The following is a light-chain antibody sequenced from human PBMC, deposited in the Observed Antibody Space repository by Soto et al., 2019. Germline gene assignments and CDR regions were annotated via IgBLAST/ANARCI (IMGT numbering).Light chain of an antibody. Sequence: EIVMTQYPAYLSVSPGETATLSCRASQSISNRLAWYQQKPGQSPSLLIYGASTRANGIPARFSGSGSGTEFTITISSVQSEDSALECCQQYNNLPPRTCGQGTKRAIK. CDR1: QSISNR. CDR2: GAS. J-gene: IGKJ2*01. CDR3: QQYNNLPPRT. V-gene: IGKV3-15*01.